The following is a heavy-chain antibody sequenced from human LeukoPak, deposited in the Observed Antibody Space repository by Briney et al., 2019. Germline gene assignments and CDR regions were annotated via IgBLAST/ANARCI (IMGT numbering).Heavy chain of an antibody. CDR2: IYYSGST. V-gene: IGHV4-39*07. Sequence: SETLSLTCTVSGGSISSSSYYWGWIRQPPGKGLEWIGSIYYSGSTYYNPSLKSRVTISVDTSKNQFSLKLSSVTAADTAVYYCARVLPLSGWAIDYWGQGTLVTVSS. CDR1: GGSISSSSYY. D-gene: IGHD6-19*01. J-gene: IGHJ4*02. CDR3: ARVLPLSGWAIDY.